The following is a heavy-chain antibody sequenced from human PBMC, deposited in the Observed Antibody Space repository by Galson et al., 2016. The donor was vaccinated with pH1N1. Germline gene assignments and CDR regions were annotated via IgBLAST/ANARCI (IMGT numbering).Heavy chain of an antibody. CDR3: ARSEYYYGSSGYRHDTFDI. CDR2: TCYRSKWYN. D-gene: IGHD3-22*01. V-gene: IGHV6-1*01. CDR1: GDSVSSNSAA. J-gene: IGHJ3*02. Sequence: CAISGDSVSSNSAAWNWIRQSPSRGLEWLGRTCYRSKWYNDYGVSVKSRITINPDTSKNQFSLQLNSVTPEDTAVYYCARSEYYYGSSGYRHDTFDIWGQGTTVTVSS.